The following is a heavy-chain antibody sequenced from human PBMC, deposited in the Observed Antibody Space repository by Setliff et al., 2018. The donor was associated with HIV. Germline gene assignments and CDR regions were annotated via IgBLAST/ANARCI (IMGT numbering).Heavy chain of an antibody. CDR2: IFRGVTT. D-gene: IGHD6-19*01. J-gene: IGHJ4*02. V-gene: IGHV4-38-2*01. CDR3: ARQGAVTGHALDS. CDR1: GYPIIEAYY. Sequence: PSETLSLTCAVSGYPIIEAYYWLWIRQSPTKGLEYIGIIFRGVTTYYNPSLKSRVTISVDTSKNHFSLRLSSVTAADTAVYYCARQGAVTGHALDSWGPGALVTVSS.